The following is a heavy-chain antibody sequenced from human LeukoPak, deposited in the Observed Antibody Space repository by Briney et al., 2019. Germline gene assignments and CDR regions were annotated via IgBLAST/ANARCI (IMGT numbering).Heavy chain of an antibody. J-gene: IGHJ4*02. V-gene: IGHV1-2*06. Sequence: ASVKVSCKASGYTFTGYHMHWVRQAPGQGLEWMGRINPNSGDTNYAQKLQGRVTMTTDTSTSTAYMELRSLRSDDTAVYYCARTVGGYSYGKDWGQGTLVTVSS. D-gene: IGHD5-18*01. CDR1: GYTFTGYH. CDR3: ARTVGGYSYGKD. CDR2: INPNSGDT.